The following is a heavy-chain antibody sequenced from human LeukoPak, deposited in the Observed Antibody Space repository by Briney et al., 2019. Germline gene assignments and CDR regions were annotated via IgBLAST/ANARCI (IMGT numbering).Heavy chain of an antibody. D-gene: IGHD3-16*02. J-gene: IGHJ4*02. V-gene: IGHV2-5*02. CDR3: AHRPASMNYDYVWGSYRYTGFDY. Sequence: SGPTLVKPTHTLTLTCTFSGFSLSTSGVGVGWIRQPPGKALEWLAPIYWDDDKRYSPSLKSRLTITKDTSKNQVVLTMTNMDPVDTATYYCAHRPASMNYDYVWGSYRYTGFDYWGQGTLVTVSS. CDR2: IYWDDDK. CDR1: GFSLSTSGVG.